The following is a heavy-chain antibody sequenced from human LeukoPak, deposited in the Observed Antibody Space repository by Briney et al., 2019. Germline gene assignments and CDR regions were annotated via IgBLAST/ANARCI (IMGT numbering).Heavy chain of an antibody. Sequence: GGPLRLPCAASGFTLSSYAVHGVPQTRGKGLVWVAVISYDESTEYYAGSVQGRFTISRDNSKNTLYLQMNSLRAEDTAVYYCARGGGHNSGSPYWGQGTLVTVSS. CDR1: GFTLSSYA. D-gene: IGHD3-10*01. CDR2: ISYDESTE. J-gene: IGHJ4*02. V-gene: IGHV3-30-3*01. CDR3: ARGGGHNSGSPY.